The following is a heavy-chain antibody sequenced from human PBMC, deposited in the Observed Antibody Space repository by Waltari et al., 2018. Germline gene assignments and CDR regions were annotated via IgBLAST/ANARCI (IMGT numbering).Heavy chain of an antibody. CDR1: GYSINRGYY. CDR2: IYHAGDT. Sequence: QVQLQESGPGLVKPSETLSLTCDVSGYSINRGYYWGGIRQSQGKGLEWIATIYHAGDTFYNPSLKSRVTISMDTSKNQFSLKLNSVTAADTAVYFCSRQVLGYCTSAACRRLESWGQGTLVTVSS. CDR3: SRQVLGYCTSAACRRLES. D-gene: IGHD2-2*03. J-gene: IGHJ4*02. V-gene: IGHV4-38-2*01.